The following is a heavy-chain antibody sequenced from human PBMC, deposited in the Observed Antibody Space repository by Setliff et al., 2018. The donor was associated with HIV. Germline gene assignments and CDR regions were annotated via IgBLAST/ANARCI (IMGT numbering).Heavy chain of an antibody. Sequence: KTSETLSLTCAVYGGSFSGYYWSRIRQPPGKGLEWIGEINHSGSTNYNPSLKSRVTISVDTSKNQFSLKLSSVTAADTAVYYCARRYSSSWFYYYYGMDVWGQGTTVTVS. D-gene: IGHD6-13*01. CDR1: GGSFSGYY. V-gene: IGHV4-34*01. J-gene: IGHJ6*02. CDR2: INHSGST. CDR3: ARRYSSSWFYYYYGMDV.